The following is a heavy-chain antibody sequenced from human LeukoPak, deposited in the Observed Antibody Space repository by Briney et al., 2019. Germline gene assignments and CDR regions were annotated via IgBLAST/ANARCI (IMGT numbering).Heavy chain of an antibody. Sequence: SETPSLTCTVSGGSINSYYWNWIRQPAGKGLEWIGRIYTSGSTNYNPSLKSRVTMSVDTSKNQFSLQLNSVTAADTAVYYCTRGVFGRAFDIWGQGTMVTVSS. CDR1: GGSINSYY. J-gene: IGHJ3*02. CDR2: IYTSGST. D-gene: IGHD2-8*01. V-gene: IGHV4-4*07. CDR3: TRGVFGRAFDI.